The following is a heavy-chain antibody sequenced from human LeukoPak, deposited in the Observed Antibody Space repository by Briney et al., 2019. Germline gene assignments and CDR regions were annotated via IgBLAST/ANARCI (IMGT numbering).Heavy chain of an antibody. Sequence: SETLSLTCTVSGGSISSGGYYWSWIRQHPGKGLEWIGYIYYSGSTYYNPSLKSRVTISVDTSKNQFSLKLSSVTAADTAVYYCASTIAAARPYGMDVWGQGTTVTVSS. J-gene: IGHJ6*02. V-gene: IGHV4-31*03. D-gene: IGHD6-13*01. CDR1: GGSISSGGYY. CDR2: IYYSGST. CDR3: ASTIAAARPYGMDV.